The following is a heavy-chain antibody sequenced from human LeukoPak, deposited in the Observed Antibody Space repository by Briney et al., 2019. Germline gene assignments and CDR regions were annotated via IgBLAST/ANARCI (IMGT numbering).Heavy chain of an antibody. CDR2: IYSGGST. D-gene: IGHD5-18*01. CDR1: GFTVSSNY. J-gene: IGHJ4*02. Sequence: GSLRLSCAASGFTVSSNYMSWVRQGPGKGLEWVSVIYSGGSTYYADSVKGRFTISRDNSKNTLYLQMNSLRAEDTAVYYCARDLDSYGSYYFDYWGQGTLVTVSS. V-gene: IGHV3-66*01. CDR3: ARDLDSYGSYYFDY.